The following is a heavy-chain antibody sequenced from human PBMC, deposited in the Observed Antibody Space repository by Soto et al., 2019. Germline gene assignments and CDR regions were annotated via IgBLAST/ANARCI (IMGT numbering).Heavy chain of an antibody. CDR2: ISWHSGTI. D-gene: IGHD4-4*01. CDR3: AKEKVYSNYKYYFDS. J-gene: IGHJ4*02. V-gene: IGHV3-9*01. CDR1: GFTFENYA. Sequence: GGSLRLSCAASGFTFENYAMHCVRLVPGKGLEWVSGISWHSGTIGYADSVRGRFTISRDNAKNSLYLQTNSLRPEDTALYCCAKEKVYSNYKYYFDSWGQGT.